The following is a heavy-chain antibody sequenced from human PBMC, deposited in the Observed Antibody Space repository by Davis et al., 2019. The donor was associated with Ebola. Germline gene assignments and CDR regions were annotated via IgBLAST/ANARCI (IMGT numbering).Heavy chain of an antibody. Sequence: PGGSLRLSCAASGFTFSSYSMNWVRQAPGKGLGWVSSISSSSSYIYYADSVKGRFTISRDNAKNSLYLQMNSLRAEDTAVYYCARTGQWLVNGMDVWGQGTTVTVSS. D-gene: IGHD6-19*01. J-gene: IGHJ6*02. V-gene: IGHV3-21*01. CDR2: ISSSSSYI. CDR3: ARTGQWLVNGMDV. CDR1: GFTFSSYS.